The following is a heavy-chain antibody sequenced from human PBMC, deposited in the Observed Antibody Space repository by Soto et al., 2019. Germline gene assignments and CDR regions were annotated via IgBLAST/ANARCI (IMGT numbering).Heavy chain of an antibody. CDR1: GFTFSGST. CDR3: TLMAVTDIRCNY. V-gene: IGHV3-73*02. CDR2: IRSRANSYAT. J-gene: IGHJ4*02. Sequence: EVQLVESGGGLVQPGGSLKLSCAASGFTFSGSTMHWVRQASGKGLEWVGRIRSRANSYATAYAASVKGRFTISRDDSKNTAYLQMDSLKTEDTAMYYCTLMAVTDIRCNYCGQGTLVTVSS. D-gene: IGHD6-19*01.